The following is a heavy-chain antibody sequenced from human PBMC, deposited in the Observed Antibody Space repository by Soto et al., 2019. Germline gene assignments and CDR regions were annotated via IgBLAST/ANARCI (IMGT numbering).Heavy chain of an antibody. V-gene: IGHV1-2*02. J-gene: IGHJ3*02. D-gene: IGHD1-26*01. CDR3: ARGTSLEDTTKSAFEI. Sequence: ASVKVSCKASGYTFTGYYIHWLRQAPGQGLEWMAWIKPTSGDTKYAQKFQGSVSMTRDTSISTAYMELSRLTSDDTAVYYCARGTSLEDTTKSAFEIWGQGTLVTVSS. CDR1: GYTFTGYY. CDR2: IKPTSGDT.